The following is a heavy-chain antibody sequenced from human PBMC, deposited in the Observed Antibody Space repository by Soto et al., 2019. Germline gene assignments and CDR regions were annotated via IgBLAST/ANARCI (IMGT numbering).Heavy chain of an antibody. J-gene: IGHJ4*02. CDR2: IDPSDSQT. CDR1: GYSFAGHW. CDR3: ARQIYDSDTGPNFQYYFDS. D-gene: IGHD3-22*01. V-gene: IGHV5-10-1*01. Sequence: PGESLKISCKASGYSFAGHWITWVRQKPGKGLEWMGRIDPSDSQTYYSPSFRGHVTISATKSITTVFLQWSSLRASDTAMYYCARQIYDSDTGPNFQYYFDSWGQGTPVTVSS.